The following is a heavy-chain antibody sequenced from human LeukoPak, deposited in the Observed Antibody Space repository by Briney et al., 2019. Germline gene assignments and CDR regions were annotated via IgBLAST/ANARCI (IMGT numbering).Heavy chain of an antibody. CDR1: GFIVSDYN. CDR2: ISSSSSTI. J-gene: IGHJ4*02. V-gene: IGHV3-48*01. CDR3: ARVHDSGSFYNRRHKYYFDY. D-gene: IGHD3-10*01. Sequence: GGSLRLSCAASGFIVSDYNMNWVRQAPGKGLEWVSYISSSSSTIYYADSVKGRFTISRDNAKNSLYLQMNSLRAEHTAVYYCARVHDSGSFYNRRHKYYFDYWGQGTLVTVSS.